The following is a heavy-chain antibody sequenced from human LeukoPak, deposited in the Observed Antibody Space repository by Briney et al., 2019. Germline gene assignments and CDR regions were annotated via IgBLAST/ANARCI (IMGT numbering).Heavy chain of an antibody. CDR2: LKCDGSGT. D-gene: IGHD2-21*01. J-gene: IGHJ4*02. CDR1: VFAFGSHA. CDR3: ARDRFTGPVIAYLDY. V-gene: IGHV3-74*01. Sequence: PGGSLSLSCLSSVFAFGSHAMHWVRQARGGGLEWVSRLKCDGSGTSYADSVKGRFTISRDSAKNTLYLQMSSLRVEDTAVYYCARDRFTGPVIAYLDYWGQGTPVTVSS.